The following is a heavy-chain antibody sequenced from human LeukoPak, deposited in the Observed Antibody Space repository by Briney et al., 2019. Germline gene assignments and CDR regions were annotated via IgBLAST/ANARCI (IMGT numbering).Heavy chain of an antibody. CDR1: GFSFSNYA. CDR3: ARGDYGDYWNYYYMDV. CDR2: ISSTSSTI. V-gene: IGHV3-48*01. J-gene: IGHJ6*03. D-gene: IGHD4-17*01. Sequence: GGSLRLSCAASGFSFSNYAMHWVRQAPGKGLEGVSYISSTSSTIYYADSVKGRFTISRDTAKNSLYLRMNSLRAEDTAVYSCARGDYGDYWNYYYMDVWGKGTTVTVSS.